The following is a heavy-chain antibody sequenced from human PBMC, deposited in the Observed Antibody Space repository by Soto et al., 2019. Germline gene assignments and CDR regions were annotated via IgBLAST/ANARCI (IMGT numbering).Heavy chain of an antibody. CDR3: ARELTNYGANAFDI. Sequence: GGSLRLSCAASGFTFSSYDMHWVRQATGKGLEWVSAIGTAGDTYYPGSLKGRFTISRENAKNSLYLQMNSLRAEDTAVYYCARELTNYGANAFDIWGQGTMVTVSS. CDR2: IGTAGDT. D-gene: IGHD4-17*01. J-gene: IGHJ3*02. V-gene: IGHV3-13*01. CDR1: GFTFSSYD.